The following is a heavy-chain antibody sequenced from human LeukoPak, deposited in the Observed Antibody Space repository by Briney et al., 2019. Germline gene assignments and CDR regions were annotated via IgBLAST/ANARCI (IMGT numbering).Heavy chain of an antibody. J-gene: IGHJ4*02. CDR2: ISTGGSTT. D-gene: IGHD4-23*01. V-gene: IGHV3-48*02. Sequence: PGGSLRLSCAASEFSFSTYNMNWVRQAPGKGLEWVSYISTGGSTTYYADSVEGRFTISRDNVENSLYLQMNSLRDEDTAVYYCARVAAGYSVNYFDYWGQGTLVTVSS. CDR3: ARVAAGYSVNYFDY. CDR1: EFSFSTYN.